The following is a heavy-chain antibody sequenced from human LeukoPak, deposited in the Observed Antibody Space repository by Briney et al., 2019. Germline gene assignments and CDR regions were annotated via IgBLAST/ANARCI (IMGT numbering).Heavy chain of an antibody. D-gene: IGHD3-10*01. CDR1: GGSFSGYY. CDR2: INHSGST. CDR3: ARDSGTTGEVKFDP. J-gene: IGHJ5*02. V-gene: IGHV4-34*01. Sequence: PSETLSLTCAVYGGSFSGYYWSWIRQPPGKGLEWIGEINHSGSTNYNPSLKSRVTISVDTSKNQFSLKLMSVTAADTAVYYCARDSGTTGEVKFDPWGRGTLVTVSS.